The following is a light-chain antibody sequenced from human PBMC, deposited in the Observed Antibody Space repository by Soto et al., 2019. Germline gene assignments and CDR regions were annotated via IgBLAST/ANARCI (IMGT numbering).Light chain of an antibody. CDR3: QQYGSSRT. CDR2: DTS. V-gene: IGKV3-20*01. Sequence: EIVLTQSPGTLSLSPGDRATLSCRASQSVSSSYLAWYQQNPGQAPRLLIYDTSSRATGIPDRFSGSGSGTDFTLTISRLEPEDFAVYYCQQYGSSRTFGQGTKVEIK. CDR1: QSVSSSY. J-gene: IGKJ1*01.